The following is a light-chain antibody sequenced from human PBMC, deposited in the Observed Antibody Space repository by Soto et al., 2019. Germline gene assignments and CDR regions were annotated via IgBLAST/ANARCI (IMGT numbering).Light chain of an antibody. V-gene: IGKV3-20*01. Sequence: EIVLTQSPGTLSLSPGERATLSCRASQSVNSNYLAWYRQKPGQGTRLLIYGASTRATGIPDRFSGSGSGTDFTLTVSRLEPEDFAVYYCQQYASSFTFGQGTRLEIK. CDR3: QQYASSFT. J-gene: IGKJ5*01. CDR1: QSVNSNY. CDR2: GAS.